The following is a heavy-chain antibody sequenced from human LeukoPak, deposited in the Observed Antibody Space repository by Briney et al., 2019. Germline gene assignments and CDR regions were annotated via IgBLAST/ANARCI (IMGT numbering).Heavy chain of an antibody. V-gene: IGHV3-11*04. D-gene: IGHD5-24*01. J-gene: IGHJ6*03. CDR3: ARDGQLSWRLQSYYYMDV. Sequence: GGSLRLSCAASGLTFSDEYMSWIRQAPGKGLEWVSYISGGSSTMYYADSVKGRFTISRDNAKNSLYLQMNSLRAEDTAVYYCARDGQLSWRLQSYYYMDVWGKGTTVTVSS. CDR2: ISGGSSTM. CDR1: GLTFSDEY.